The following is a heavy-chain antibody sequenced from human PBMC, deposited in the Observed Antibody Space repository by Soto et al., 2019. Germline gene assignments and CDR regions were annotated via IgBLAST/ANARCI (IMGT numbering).Heavy chain of an antibody. CDR2: ISYDGSNK. CDR3: PKDRGDDFWSGYNDY. D-gene: IGHD3-3*01. V-gene: IGHV3-30*18. J-gene: IGHJ4*02. CDR1: GFTFSSYG. Sequence: GGSLRLSCAASGFTFSSYGMHWVRQAPGKGLEWVAVISYDGSNKYYADSVKGRFTISRDNSKNTLYLQMNSLRAEDTAVYYCPKDRGDDFWSGYNDYWGQGTLVTVSS.